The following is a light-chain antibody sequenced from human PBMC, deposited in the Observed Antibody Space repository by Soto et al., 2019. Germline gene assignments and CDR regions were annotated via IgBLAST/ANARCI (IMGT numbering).Light chain of an antibody. Sequence: VLTQSPGTLSLSPGASATLPCRASQSVSSNYLAWYQQKPGQAPRLLIYGASTRATGIPDRFSGSGSGTDFTLTISRLEPEDFAVYYCQQRSNSISFGQGTRLEIK. CDR1: QSVSSNY. CDR3: QQRSNSIS. CDR2: GAS. V-gene: IGKV3D-20*02. J-gene: IGKJ5*01.